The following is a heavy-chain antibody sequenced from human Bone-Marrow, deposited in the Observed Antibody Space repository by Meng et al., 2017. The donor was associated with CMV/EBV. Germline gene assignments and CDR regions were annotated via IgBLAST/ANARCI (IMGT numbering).Heavy chain of an antibody. CDR2: ISYDGSNK. CDR1: GFTFSSYA. CDR3: ATGWFDP. J-gene: IGHJ5*02. V-gene: IGHV3-30-3*01. Sequence: LSLTCAASGFTFSSYAMHWVRQAPGKGLEWVAVISYDGSNKYYADSVKGRFTISRDNSKNTLYLQMNSLRAEDTAVYYCATGWFDPWGQGTLVTVSS.